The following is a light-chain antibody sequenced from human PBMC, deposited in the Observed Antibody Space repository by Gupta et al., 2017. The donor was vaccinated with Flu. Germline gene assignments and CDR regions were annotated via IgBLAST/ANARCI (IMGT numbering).Light chain of an antibody. J-gene: IGKJ2*03. CDR1: QSVSSN. CDR2: RAS. Sequence: IVITQSPATLSVSLRESATLSCRVSQSVSSNVAWYQQKPGHAPRLLIYRASTRATGIPARCSGSGCGKEFTLTISSLQYEDFAVYYYQQYNNWPYSFGQGTKLEIK. CDR3: QQYNNWPYS. V-gene: IGKV3-15*01.